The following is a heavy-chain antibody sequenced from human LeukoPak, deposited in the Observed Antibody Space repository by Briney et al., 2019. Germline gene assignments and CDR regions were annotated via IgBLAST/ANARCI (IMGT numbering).Heavy chain of an antibody. J-gene: IGHJ5*02. CDR2: INHSGST. CDR1: GGSFSGYY. V-gene: IGHV4-34*01. D-gene: IGHD3-3*01. CDR3: ARSRLDDFWSGYQDSYNWFDP. Sequence: SETLSLTCAVYGGSFSGYYWSWIRQPPGKGLEWIGEINHSGSTNYNPSLKSRVTISVDTSKNQFSLKLSSVTAADTAVYYCARSRLDDFWSGYQDSYNWFDPWGQGTLVTVSS.